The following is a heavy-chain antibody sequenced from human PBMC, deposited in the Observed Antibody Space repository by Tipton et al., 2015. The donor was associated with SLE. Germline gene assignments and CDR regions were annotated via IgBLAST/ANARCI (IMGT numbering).Heavy chain of an antibody. CDR2: INPNSGGT. V-gene: IGHV1-2*06. J-gene: IGHJ3*02. CDR1: GYTFTGYY. Sequence: QVQLVQSGAEVKKPGASVKVSCKASGYTFTGYYMHWVRQAPGQGLEWMGRINPNSGGTNYAQKFQGRVTMTRDTSISTAYMELSRLRSDDTAVYYCARVDLGVVVVAATHGAFDIWGQGTMVTVSS. D-gene: IGHD2-15*01. CDR3: ARVDLGVVVVAATHGAFDI.